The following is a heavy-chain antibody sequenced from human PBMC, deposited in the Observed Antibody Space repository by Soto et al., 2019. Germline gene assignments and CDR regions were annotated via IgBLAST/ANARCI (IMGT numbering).Heavy chain of an antibody. CDR1: GGSMSEYF. D-gene: IGHD3-10*01. Sequence: SETLELTCSVSGGSMSEYFWSWIRQSPGKGLEWIGYIYYLGSTDYNPSLKSRVTISVDTSKRQFSLRLTSVTAADTAVYYCARDGYDGSGSPYPAYWGPGTQVTVSS. V-gene: IGHV4-59*01. J-gene: IGHJ4*02. CDR3: ARDGYDGSGSPYPAY. CDR2: IYYLGST.